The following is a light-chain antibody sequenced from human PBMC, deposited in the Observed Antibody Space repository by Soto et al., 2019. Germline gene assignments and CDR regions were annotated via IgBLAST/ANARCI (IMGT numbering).Light chain of an antibody. J-gene: IGLJ2*01. CDR3: CSYAGSSTAVV. CDR2: EGS. Sequence: QSALTQPASVSGSPGQSTTISCTGTSSDVGSYNLVSWYQQHPGKAPKLMIYEGSKRPSGVSNRFSGSKSGNTASLTISGLQAEDEVDYYCCSYAGSSTAVVFGGGTKLTVL. CDR1: SSDVGSYNL. V-gene: IGLV2-23*01.